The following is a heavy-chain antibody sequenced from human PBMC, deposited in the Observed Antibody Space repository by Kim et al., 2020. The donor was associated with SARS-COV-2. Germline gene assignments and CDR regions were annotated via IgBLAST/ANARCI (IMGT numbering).Heavy chain of an antibody. D-gene: IGHD6-19*01. CDR2: INPNSGGT. CDR1: GYTFTGYY. Sequence: ASVKVSCKASGYTFTGYYMHWVRQAPGQGLEWMGWINPNSGGTNYAQKFQGRVTMTRDTSISTAYMELSRLTSDDTAVYYCARVAGPESSGWYVGDYWGQGTLVTVSS. CDR3: ARVAGPESSGWYVGDY. J-gene: IGHJ4*02. V-gene: IGHV1-2*02.